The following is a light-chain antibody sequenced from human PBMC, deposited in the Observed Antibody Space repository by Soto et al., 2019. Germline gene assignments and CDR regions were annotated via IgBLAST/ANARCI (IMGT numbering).Light chain of an antibody. J-gene: IGLJ1*01. CDR3: CSYAGSYTYV. CDR2: DVG. Sequence: QSVLTQPRSVSGSPGQSVTISCTGTSSVVGGYNYVSWYQQHPDKAPKLIIYDVGQRPSGVPDRFSGSKSGATASLTISGLQAEDEADYYCCSYAGSYTYVFGTGTKVTVL. V-gene: IGLV2-11*01. CDR1: SSVVGGYNY.